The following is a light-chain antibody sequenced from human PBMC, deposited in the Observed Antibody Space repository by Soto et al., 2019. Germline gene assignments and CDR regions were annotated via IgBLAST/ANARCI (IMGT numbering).Light chain of an antibody. J-gene: IGKJ1*01. V-gene: IGKV1-5*03. Sequence: IHLTQSPSTLSGSVGDRVTITCRASQTISSWLAWYQQKPGKAPKLLIYKASTLKSGVPSRFSGSGSGTEFTLTISSLQPDDFATYYCQQYNSYSEAFGQGTKVDNK. CDR2: KAS. CDR3: QQYNSYSEA. CDR1: QTISSW.